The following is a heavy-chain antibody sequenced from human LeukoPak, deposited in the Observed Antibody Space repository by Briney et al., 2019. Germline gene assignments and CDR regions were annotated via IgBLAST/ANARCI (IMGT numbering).Heavy chain of an antibody. CDR1: GYTFTDYY. CDR3: ARQNTGQLDY. Sequence: ASVKVSCKASGYTFTDYYMHWVRQAPGPGLEWMGWINAKSGDTKYAQKFQARVTMTRDTSITTTYMEVSRLSSDDTAVYYCARQNTGQLDYWGQGTLVTVSS. J-gene: IGHJ4*02. D-gene: IGHD2-8*02. V-gene: IGHV1-2*02. CDR2: INAKSGDT.